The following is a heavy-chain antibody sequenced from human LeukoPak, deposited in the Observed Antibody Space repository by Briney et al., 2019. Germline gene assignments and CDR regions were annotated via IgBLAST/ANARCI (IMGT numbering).Heavy chain of an antibody. Sequence: GSLRLSCRASGFTFGDYALSWVRQAPGKGLEWVAFIRSNAYGGSTEYAASVKDRFTISRDDSKAIAYLQMNSLKTGDTAVYYCTRAVRYFDWGIHGMGYWGQGTLVTVSS. V-gene: IGHV3-49*04. CDR1: GFTFGDYA. J-gene: IGHJ4*02. D-gene: IGHD3-9*01. CDR3: TRAVRYFDWGIHGMGY. CDR2: IRSNAYGGST.